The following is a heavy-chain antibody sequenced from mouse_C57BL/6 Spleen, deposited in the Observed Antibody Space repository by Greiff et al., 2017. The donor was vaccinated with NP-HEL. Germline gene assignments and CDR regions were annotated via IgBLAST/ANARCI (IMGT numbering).Heavy chain of an antibody. CDR1: GFTFSDYG. Sequence: DVQLQESGGGLVKPGGSLKLSCAASGFTFSDYGMHWVRQAPEKGLEWVAYISSGSSTIYYADTVKGRFTISRDNAKNTLFLQMTSLRSEDTAMYYCARTRDYYGSSLDYWGQGTTLTVSS. CDR2: ISSGSSTI. V-gene: IGHV5-17*01. J-gene: IGHJ2*01. CDR3: ARTRDYYGSSLDY. D-gene: IGHD1-1*01.